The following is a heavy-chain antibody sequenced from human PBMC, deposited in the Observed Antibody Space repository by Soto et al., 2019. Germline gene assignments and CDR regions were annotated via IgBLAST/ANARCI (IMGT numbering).Heavy chain of an antibody. CDR1: GFTFSSYD. D-gene: IGHD3-9*01. CDR2: IGTAGDT. J-gene: IGHJ6*02. CDR3: ARDPLYYDILTGDNYYYGMDV. Sequence: GGSLXLSCAASGFTFSSYDMHWVRQATGKGLEWVSAIGTAGDTYYPGSVKGRFTISRENAKNSLYLQMNSLRAEDTAVYYCARDPLYYDILTGDNYYYGMDVWGQGTTVTVSS. V-gene: IGHV3-13*01.